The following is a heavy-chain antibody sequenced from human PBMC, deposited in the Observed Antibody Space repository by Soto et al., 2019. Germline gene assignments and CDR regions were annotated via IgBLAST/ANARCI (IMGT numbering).Heavy chain of an antibody. CDR3: ARELYYYYGMDV. CDR2: IWYDGSNK. CDR1: GFTFSSYG. J-gene: IGHJ6*02. V-gene: IGHV3-33*01. Sequence: LRLSCAASGFTFSSYGMHWVRQAPGKGLEWVAVIWYDGSNKYYADSVKGRFTISRDNSKNTLYLQMNSLRAEDTAVYYCARELYYYYGMDVWGQGTTVTVSS.